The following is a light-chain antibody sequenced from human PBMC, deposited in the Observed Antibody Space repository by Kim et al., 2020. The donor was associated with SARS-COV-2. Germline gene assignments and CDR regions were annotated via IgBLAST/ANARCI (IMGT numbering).Light chain of an antibody. CDR3: QQYGSS. J-gene: IGKJ2*01. V-gene: IGKV3-20*01. CDR1: QSLSSNF. Sequence: VVLTQSPGTLSLSPGERATLSCRASQSLSSNFLAWYQQKPGQAPRLLIYGASNRATDIPDRFSGSGSGTDFTLTISRLEPEDSVVYYCQQYGSSFGQGTKLEI. CDR2: GAS.